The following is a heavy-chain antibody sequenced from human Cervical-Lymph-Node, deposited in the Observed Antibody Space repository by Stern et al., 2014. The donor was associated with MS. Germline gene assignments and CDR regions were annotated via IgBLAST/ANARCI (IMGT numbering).Heavy chain of an antibody. J-gene: IGHJ1*01. Sequence: VQLVESGGDLVKPGGSLRLSCAASGFTFSDYYMSWIRQAPGKGLEWVSYISRSGSSIHYAGSVKGRFAISRDNAKNSLYLQMNSLRGEDTAVYYCARAEAVGPLEGEYFQHWGQGTLVTVSS. CDR1: GFTFSDYY. CDR2: ISRSGSSI. CDR3: ARAEAVGPLEGEYFQH. V-gene: IGHV3-11*01. D-gene: IGHD6-19*01.